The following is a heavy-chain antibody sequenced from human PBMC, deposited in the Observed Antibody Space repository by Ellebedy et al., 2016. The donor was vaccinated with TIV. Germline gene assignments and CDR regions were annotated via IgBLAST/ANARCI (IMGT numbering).Heavy chain of an antibody. CDR1: GDSVSGNTVA. Sequence: SQTLSLTCAISGDSVSGNTVAWQWRRQSPSRGLEWLGRTYYRSKWFDDYAPSVKSRIIINPDTTKNQFSLHLRSVTPEDTAVYYCARVRTETTEFYYYNGMDVWGQGTTVTVSS. D-gene: IGHD4-17*01. V-gene: IGHV6-1*01. CDR2: TYYRSKWFD. CDR3: ARVRTETTEFYYYNGMDV. J-gene: IGHJ6*02.